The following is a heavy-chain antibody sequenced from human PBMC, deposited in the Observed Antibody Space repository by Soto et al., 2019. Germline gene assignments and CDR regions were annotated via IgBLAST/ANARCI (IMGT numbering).Heavy chain of an antibody. CDR3: ARGGSSSDNGMDV. CDR2: ISSRSYTI. J-gene: IGHJ6*02. Sequence: ESGGGLVQPGGSLRLSCAASGFSLSTYSMNWVRQAPGKGLEWVSYISSRSYTIYYIDSVKGRFTISRDNAKSSLYLQMNSLRDEDTAVYYCARGGSSSDNGMDVWGQGTTVTVSS. CDR1: GFSLSTYS. D-gene: IGHD6-6*01. V-gene: IGHV3-48*02.